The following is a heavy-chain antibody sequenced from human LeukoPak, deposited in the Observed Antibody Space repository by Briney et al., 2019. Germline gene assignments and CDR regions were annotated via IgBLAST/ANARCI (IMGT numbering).Heavy chain of an antibody. J-gene: IGHJ5*02. Sequence: QPGGSLRLSCAASGFTFSSYAMSWVRQAPGKGLEWVSAISGSGGSTYYADSVKGRFTISRDNSKNTLYLQMNSLRAEDTAVYYCAKGLYYYDSSGYYPSYNWFDPWGQGTLVTVSS. D-gene: IGHD3-22*01. CDR3: AKGLYYYDSSGYYPSYNWFDP. CDR2: ISGSGGST. CDR1: GFTFSSYA. V-gene: IGHV3-23*01.